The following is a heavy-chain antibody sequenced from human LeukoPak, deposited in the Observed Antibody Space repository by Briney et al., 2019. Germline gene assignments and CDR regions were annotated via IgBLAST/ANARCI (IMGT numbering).Heavy chain of an antibody. CDR1: GYTFTSYY. CDR2: INPSGGST. J-gene: IGHJ4*02. Sequence: ASVKVSCKASGYTFTSYYMHWVRQAPGQGLEWMGIINPSGGSTSYAQKFQGRVTMTRDTSTSTVYMELSSLRSEDTAVYYCARGGGRDSSGRPSPIDFDYWGQGTLVTVSS. CDR3: ARGGGRDSSGRPSPIDFDY. D-gene: IGHD6-19*01. V-gene: IGHV1-46*01.